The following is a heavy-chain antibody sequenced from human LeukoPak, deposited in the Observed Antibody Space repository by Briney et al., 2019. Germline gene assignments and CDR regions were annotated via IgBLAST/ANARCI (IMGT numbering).Heavy chain of an antibody. CDR3: AKQAPTVTNPVDY. CDR2: INSDGSAT. Sequence: GGSLRLSCAASGFTFSSYWMSWVRQAPGKGLMWVSQINSDGSATSCADPVKGRCTISRDNAKNTLYLQMNSLRAEDTAVYYCAKQAPTVTNPVDYWGQGTLVTVSS. V-gene: IGHV3-74*01. CDR1: GFTFSSYW. J-gene: IGHJ4*02. D-gene: IGHD4-17*01.